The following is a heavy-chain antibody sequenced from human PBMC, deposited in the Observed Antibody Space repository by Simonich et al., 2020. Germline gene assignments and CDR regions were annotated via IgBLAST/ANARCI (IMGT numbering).Heavy chain of an antibody. J-gene: IGHJ4*02. CDR3: ASGWDWGFSHMSDY. Sequence: QVQLVQSGAEVKKPGASVKVSCKASGYTFTGYYMHWVRQAPGQGLEWMGRINPNRGGTNYAQKFQGSVTMTRDTSISTAYMELSRLRSDDTAVYYCASGWDWGFSHMSDYWGQGTLVTVSS. CDR1: GYTFTGYY. CDR2: INPNRGGT. D-gene: IGHD7-27*01. V-gene: IGHV1-2*06.